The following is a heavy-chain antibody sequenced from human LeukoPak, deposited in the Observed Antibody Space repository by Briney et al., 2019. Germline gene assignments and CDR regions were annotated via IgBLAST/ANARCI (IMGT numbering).Heavy chain of an antibody. V-gene: IGHV3-21*05. CDR1: EFTFSLYA. CDR2: INDVSGDI. J-gene: IGHJ4*02. D-gene: IGHD1-14*01. Sequence: GGSLRLSCAASEFTFSLYAMNWVRQAPGKGLEWVSCINDVSGDIYYADSVRGRFTISRDNAKNTLYLQMNSLRAEDTAVYYCARDTFQPGRIDCWGQGTLVIVSS. CDR3: ARDTFQPGRIDC.